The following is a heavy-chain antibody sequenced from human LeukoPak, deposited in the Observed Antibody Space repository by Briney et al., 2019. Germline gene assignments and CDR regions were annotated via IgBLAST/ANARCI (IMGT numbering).Heavy chain of an antibody. CDR2: MNPNSGNT. D-gene: IGHD3-10*01. CDR3: ARDLLGYGSGSYYRDFLNYYYYYGMDV. J-gene: IGHJ6*02. CDR1: GYTFTSYD. Sequence: ASVKVSCKASGYTFTSYDINWVRQATGQGLEWMGWMNPNSGNTGYAQKFQGRVTMTRNTSISTAYMELSSVRSEDTAVYYCARDLLGYGSGSYYRDFLNYYYYYGMDVWGQGTTVTVSS. V-gene: IGHV1-8*01.